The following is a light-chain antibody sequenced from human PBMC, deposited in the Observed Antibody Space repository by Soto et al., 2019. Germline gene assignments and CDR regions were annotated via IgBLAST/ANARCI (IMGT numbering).Light chain of an antibody. Sequence: EIVLTQSPGTLSLSPGERATLSCRASQSVSSSYLAWYQQKPGQAPRLLIYGASSRATSIPDRFSDSGSGTDFTITISRLEPEDFAVYYCHQYGSSPYTFGEGTKLEIK. CDR3: HQYGSSPYT. V-gene: IGKV3-20*01. CDR1: QSVSSSY. J-gene: IGKJ2*01. CDR2: GAS.